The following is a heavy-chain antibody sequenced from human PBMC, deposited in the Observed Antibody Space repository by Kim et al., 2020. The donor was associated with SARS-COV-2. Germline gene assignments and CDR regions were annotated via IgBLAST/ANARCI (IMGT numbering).Heavy chain of an antibody. V-gene: IGHV3-23*01. J-gene: IGHJ4*02. D-gene: IGHD6-13*01. CDR3: AIGPRSAWSL. Sequence: GGSLRLSCAASGFTFSNNGMTWVRQAPGKGLEWISGISVNGDSTSYVDSVKGRFTSSRDNSKNTLYLQMNRLRAEDTAVYYFAIGPRSAWSLWGQGTLVTVSS. CDR2: ISVNGDST. CDR1: GFTFSNNG.